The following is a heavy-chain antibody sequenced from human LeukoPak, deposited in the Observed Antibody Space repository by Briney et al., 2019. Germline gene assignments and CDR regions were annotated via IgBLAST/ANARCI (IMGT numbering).Heavy chain of an antibody. V-gene: IGHV3-21*01. D-gene: IGHD2-2*01. Sequence: GGSLRLSCAASGFTFSSYSMNWVRQAPGKGLGWVSSISGSSSYIYYADSVKGRFTISRDNAKNSLYLQMNSLRAEDTAVYYCASYCSSTSCPEGFDYWGQGTLVTVSS. CDR2: ISGSSSYI. CDR1: GFTFSSYS. J-gene: IGHJ4*02. CDR3: ASYCSSTSCPEGFDY.